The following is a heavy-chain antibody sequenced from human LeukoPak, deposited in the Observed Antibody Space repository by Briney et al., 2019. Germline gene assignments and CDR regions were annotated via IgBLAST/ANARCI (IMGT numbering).Heavy chain of an antibody. CDR2: INQDGSEQ. J-gene: IGHJ4*01. V-gene: IGHV3-7*01. CDR3: SRSLDY. Sequence: GGSLRLSCAASGFSFSDYWMDWVRQAPGKGMEWVANINQDGSEQYYVDSVKGRFTISRDNAKNSLYLQMNSLRAEDTAVYYCSRSLDYWAHGALVTVSS. CDR1: GFSFSDYW.